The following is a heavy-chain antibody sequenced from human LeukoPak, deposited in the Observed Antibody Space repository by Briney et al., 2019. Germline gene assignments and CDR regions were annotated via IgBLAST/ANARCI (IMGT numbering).Heavy chain of an antibody. J-gene: IGHJ4*02. CDR3: ARWGSAWYYFDY. V-gene: IGHV4-34*01. CDR1: GGSFSGYY. CDR2: INHSGST. Sequence: PSETLSLTCAVSGGSFSGYYWSWVRQPPGRGLEWIWVINHSGSTNYNPSLKSRVTISVDTSKNQFSLKLSSVTATDPAVYYCARWGSAWYYFDYWGQGTLVTVSS. D-gene: IGHD6-19*01.